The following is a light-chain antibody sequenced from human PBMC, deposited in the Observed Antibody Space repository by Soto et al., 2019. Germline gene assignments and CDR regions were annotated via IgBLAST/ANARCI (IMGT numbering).Light chain of an antibody. CDR3: QSYDSSLSVV. CDR2: GNS. CDR1: SSNIGAGYD. J-gene: IGLJ2*01. Sequence: QPVLTQPPSVSGAPGQRVTISCTGSSSNIGAGYDVHWYQQVAGTAPKVLIYGNSNRPSGVPDRFSGSKSGTSASLAITGLQAEDEADYYCQSYDSSLSVVFGGGTKLTVL. V-gene: IGLV1-40*01.